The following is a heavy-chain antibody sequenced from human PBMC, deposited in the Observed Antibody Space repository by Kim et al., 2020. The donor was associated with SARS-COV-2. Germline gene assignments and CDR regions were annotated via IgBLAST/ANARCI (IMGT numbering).Heavy chain of an antibody. J-gene: IGHJ5*02. CDR3: ARGAPIAAAEDTTYNWFDP. V-gene: IGHV1-69*13. Sequence: SVKVSCKASGGTFSSYAISWVRQAPGQGLEWMGGIIPIFGTANYAQKFQGRVTITADESTSTAYMELSSLRSEDTAVYYCARGAPIAAAEDTTYNWFDPWGQGTLVTVSS. CDR2: IIPIFGTA. CDR1: GGTFSSYA. D-gene: IGHD6-13*01.